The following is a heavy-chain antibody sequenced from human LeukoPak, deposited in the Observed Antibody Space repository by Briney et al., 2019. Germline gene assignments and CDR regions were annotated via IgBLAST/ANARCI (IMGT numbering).Heavy chain of an antibody. D-gene: IGHD6-19*01. CDR3: ARDWGSGWPLLDY. J-gene: IGHJ4*02. CDR2: ILYEGSKK. Sequence: GGSLSLSCAPSGFTLSSYAMHWLRQAPGKGLEWVAAILYEGSKKFYGDSGRGRFTLSRHSSKNTLCPQKDSVGAETTSVYLCARDWGSGWPLLDYWGQASLATAYS. CDR1: GFTLSSYA. V-gene: IGHV3-30-3*01.